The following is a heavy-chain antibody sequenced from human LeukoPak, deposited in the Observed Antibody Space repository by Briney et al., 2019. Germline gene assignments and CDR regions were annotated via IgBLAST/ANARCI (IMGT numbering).Heavy chain of an antibody. CDR3: AKNNVRLRSGLGFDY. J-gene: IGHJ4*02. D-gene: IGHD3-3*01. V-gene: IGHV3-9*01. Sequence: GRSLRLSCAASGFTFDDYAMHWVRQAPGKGLEWVSGISWNSGRIGYADSVKGRFTISRDNVKNSLYLQMNSLRAEDTALYYCAKNNVRLRSGLGFDYWGQGTLVTVSS. CDR2: ISWNSGRI. CDR1: GFTFDDYA.